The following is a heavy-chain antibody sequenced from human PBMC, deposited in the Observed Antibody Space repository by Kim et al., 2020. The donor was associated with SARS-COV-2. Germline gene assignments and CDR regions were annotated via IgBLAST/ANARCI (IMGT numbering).Heavy chain of an antibody. CDR3: ARDRIVVAAPGWFDP. CDR1: GFTFSDYY. D-gene: IGHD2-15*01. Sequence: GGSLRLSCAASGFTFSDYYMSWIRQAPGKGLEWVSYISSSGSTIYYADSVKGQFTISRDNAKNSLYLQMNSLRAEDTAVYYCARDRIVVAAPGWFDPWGQGTLVTVSS. J-gene: IGHJ5*02. CDR2: ISSSGSTI. V-gene: IGHV3-11*01.